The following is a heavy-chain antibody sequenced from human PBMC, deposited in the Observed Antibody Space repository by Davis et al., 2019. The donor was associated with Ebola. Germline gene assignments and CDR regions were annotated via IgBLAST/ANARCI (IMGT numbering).Heavy chain of an antibody. J-gene: IGHJ4*02. CDR1: GYTFTGYY. CDR3: ARDRRYSGGSIGELDH. D-gene: IGHD5-12*01. Sequence: ASVKVSCKASGYTFTGYYIHWVRQAPGQGLEWMGWINPNSGGTNYAQKFQGRVTMTRDTSISTAYTELNRLTSDDTAVYYCARDRRYSGGSIGELDHWGQGALVTVSS. CDR2: INPNSGGT. V-gene: IGHV1-2*02.